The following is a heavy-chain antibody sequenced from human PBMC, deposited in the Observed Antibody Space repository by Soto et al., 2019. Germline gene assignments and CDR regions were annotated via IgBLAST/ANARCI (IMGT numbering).Heavy chain of an antibody. CDR2: INAGNGNT. J-gene: IGHJ6*02. V-gene: IGHV1-3*01. D-gene: IGHD3-10*01. Sequence: ASVKVSCKASGYTFTNYAIHWLRQAPGQRLEWMGWINAGNGNTKYSQKFQGRVTFTRDTSASTVYMELSSLSSEDTAVFYCARDPRYYYGSGNYYTYYYGMDVWGQGTTVTVSS. CDR1: GYTFTNYA. CDR3: ARDPRYYYGSGNYYTYYYGMDV.